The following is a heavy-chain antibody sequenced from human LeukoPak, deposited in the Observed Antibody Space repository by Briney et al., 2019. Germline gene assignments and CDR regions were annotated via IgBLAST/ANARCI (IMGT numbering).Heavy chain of an antibody. D-gene: IGHD2-15*01. V-gene: IGHV3-21*01. CDR2: ITSSSSFI. CDR3: ARGIVPAAFDF. Sequence: GGSLRLSCAASGLTFNNYALTWIRQAPGKGLEWVSSITSSSSFISYAASVKGRFTISRDNAKNSLYLHMNSLRVEDTAVYYCARGIVPAAFDFWGQGTLVTVSS. CDR1: GLTFNNYA. J-gene: IGHJ4*02.